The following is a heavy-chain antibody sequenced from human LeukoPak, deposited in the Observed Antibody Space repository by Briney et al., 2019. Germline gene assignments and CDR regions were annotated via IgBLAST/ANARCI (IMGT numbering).Heavy chain of an antibody. J-gene: IGHJ4*02. CDR1: GYTFTGYY. CDR3: AGDRVIVASGQSENFDY. V-gene: IGHV1-2*02. Sequence: ASVKVSCKAPGYTFTGYYMHWVRQAPGQGLEWMGWINPNSGGTNYAQKFQGRVTMTRDTSISTAYMELSRLRSDDTAVYYCAGDRVIVASGQSENFDYWGQGTLVTVSS. D-gene: IGHD3-22*01. CDR2: INPNSGGT.